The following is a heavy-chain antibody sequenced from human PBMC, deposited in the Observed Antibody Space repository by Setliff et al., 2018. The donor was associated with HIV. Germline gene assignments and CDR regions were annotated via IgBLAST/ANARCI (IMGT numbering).Heavy chain of an antibody. Sequence: SETLSLTCTVSGGSISSSSYYWGWIRQPPGKGLEWIGSIYYSGSTYYNPSLKGRVTISVDTSKNQFSLKLSSVTAADTAVYYCARHKGFGEFYFDYWGQGTLVTVSS. CDR3: ARHKGFGEFYFDY. CDR2: IYYSGST. D-gene: IGHD3-10*01. V-gene: IGHV4-39*01. CDR1: GGSISSSSYY. J-gene: IGHJ4*02.